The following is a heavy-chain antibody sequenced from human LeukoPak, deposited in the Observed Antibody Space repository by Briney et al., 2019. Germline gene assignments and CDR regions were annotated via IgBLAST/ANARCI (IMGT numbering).Heavy chain of an antibody. V-gene: IGHV4-4*07. CDR3: AKDRNYGSGSYLSTDV. J-gene: IGHJ6*02. CDR1: GGSISSYY. Sequence: PSETLSLTCTVSGGSISSYYWSWIRQPAGKGLEWIGRIYTSGSTNYNPSLKSRVTMSVDTSKNQFSLKLSSVTAADTAVYYCAKDRNYGSGSYLSTDVWGQGTTVTVSS. CDR2: IYTSGST. D-gene: IGHD3-10*01.